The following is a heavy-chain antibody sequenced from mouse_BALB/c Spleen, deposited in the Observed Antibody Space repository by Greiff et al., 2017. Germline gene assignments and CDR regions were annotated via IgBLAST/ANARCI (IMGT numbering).Heavy chain of an antibody. CDR3: AAYYRYDGWYFDV. CDR2: ISYDGSN. CDR1: GYSITSGYY. Sequence: EVKLVESGPGLVKPSQSLSLTCSVTGYSITSGYYWNWIRQFPGNKLEWMGYISYDGSNNYNPSLKNRISITRDTSKNQFFLKLNSVTTEDTATYYCAAYYRYDGWYFDVWGAGTTVTVSS. V-gene: IGHV3-6*02. J-gene: IGHJ1*01. D-gene: IGHD2-14*01.